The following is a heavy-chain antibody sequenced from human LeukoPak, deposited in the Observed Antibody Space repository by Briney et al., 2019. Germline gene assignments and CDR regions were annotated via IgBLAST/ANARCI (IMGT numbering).Heavy chain of an antibody. V-gene: IGHV1-8*03. D-gene: IGHD5-24*01. CDR3: ATDNVEMATTRRNDAFDI. J-gene: IGHJ3*02. CDR2: MNPNSGNT. Sequence: ASVKVSCKASGYTFTSYDINWVRQATGQGLEWMGWMNPNSGNTGYAQKFQGRVTITRNTSISTAYMELSSLRSEDTAVYYCATDNVEMATTRRNDAFDIWGQGTMVIVSS. CDR1: GYTFTSYD.